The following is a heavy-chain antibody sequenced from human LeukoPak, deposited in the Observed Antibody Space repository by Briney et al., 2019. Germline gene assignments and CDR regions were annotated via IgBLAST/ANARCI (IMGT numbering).Heavy chain of an antibody. CDR2: IWYDGSNK. J-gene: IGHJ6*02. V-gene: IGHV3-33*01. CDR1: GFTFSSYG. Sequence: PGGSLRLSCAASGFTFSSYGMHWVRQAPGKGLEWVAVIWYDGSNKYYADSVKGRFTISRDNSKNTLYLQMNSLRAEDTAVYYCASTYYYGSGSYYYYYYGMDVWGQGTTVTVSS. CDR3: ASTYYYGSGSYYYYYYGMDV. D-gene: IGHD3-10*01.